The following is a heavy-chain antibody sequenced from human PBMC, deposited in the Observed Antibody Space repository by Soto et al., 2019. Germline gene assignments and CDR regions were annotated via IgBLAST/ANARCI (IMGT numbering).Heavy chain of an antibody. CDR1: GGSISSGDYY. Sequence: PSETLSLTCTVSGGSISSGDYYWSWIRQPPGKGLEWIGYIYYSGSTYYNPSLKSRVTISVDTSKNQFSLKLSSVTAADTAVYYCARSLWFGELLPLYYFDYWGREPWSPSPQ. J-gene: IGHJ4*02. CDR2: IYYSGST. CDR3: ARSLWFGELLPLYYFDY. D-gene: IGHD3-10*01. V-gene: IGHV4-30-4*01.